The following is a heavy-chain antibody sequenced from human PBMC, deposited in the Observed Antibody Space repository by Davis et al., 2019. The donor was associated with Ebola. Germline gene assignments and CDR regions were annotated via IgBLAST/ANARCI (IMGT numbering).Heavy chain of an antibody. Sequence: GGSLRLSCAASGFTFSSYEMNWVRQAPGKGLEWVSYISSSGSTIYYADSVKGRFTISRDNSKNTLYLQMNSLRAEDTAVYYCAKVGYSYGWGIAAAGYFDYWGQGTLVTVSS. D-gene: IGHD6-13*01. CDR1: GFTFSSYE. CDR3: AKVGYSYGWGIAAAGYFDY. V-gene: IGHV3-48*03. J-gene: IGHJ4*02. CDR2: ISSSGSTI.